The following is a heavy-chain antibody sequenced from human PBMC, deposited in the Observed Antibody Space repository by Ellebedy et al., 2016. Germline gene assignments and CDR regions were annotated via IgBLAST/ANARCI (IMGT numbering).Heavy chain of an antibody. CDR3: AKWNGDWNAYDV. V-gene: IGHV4-59*01. Sequence: SETLSLTCNVSGGSFSSAYWNWIRRPPGKGLEWIGYVFHTGTTNYSPSLKSRVTMSVDTSKSQFSLGLTSVTAADTAVSYCAKWNGDWNAYDVWGQGTMVTVSS. CDR1: GGSFSSAY. J-gene: IGHJ3*01. CDR2: VFHTGTT. D-gene: IGHD1-1*01.